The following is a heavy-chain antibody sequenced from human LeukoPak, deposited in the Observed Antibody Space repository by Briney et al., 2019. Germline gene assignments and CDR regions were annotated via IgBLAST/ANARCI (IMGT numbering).Heavy chain of an antibody. CDR2: IYTSGST. V-gene: IGHV4-61*02. J-gene: IGHJ6*04. CDR3: TRKGDV. CDR1: GGSISSGSYY. Sequence: SETLSLTCTVSGGSISSGSYYWSWIRQPAGKGLEWIGRIYTSGSTDYNPSLKSRVTISVDTSKNQFSLKLSSVTATDTAVYYCTRKGDVWGKGTTVTVSS.